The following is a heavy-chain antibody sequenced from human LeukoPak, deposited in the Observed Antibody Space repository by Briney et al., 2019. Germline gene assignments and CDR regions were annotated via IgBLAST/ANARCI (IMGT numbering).Heavy chain of an antibody. CDR2: ISSSSSYI. V-gene: IGHV3-21*01. Sequence: PGRSLRLSCAASGFTFNTYAMHWVRQAPGKGLEWVSSISSSSSYIYYADSVKGRFTISRDNAKNSLYLQMNSLRAEDTAVYYCARAPWYYYDSSGYYYFDYWGQGTLVTVSS. CDR3: ARAPWYYYDSSGYYYFDY. D-gene: IGHD3-22*01. CDR1: GFTFNTYA. J-gene: IGHJ4*02.